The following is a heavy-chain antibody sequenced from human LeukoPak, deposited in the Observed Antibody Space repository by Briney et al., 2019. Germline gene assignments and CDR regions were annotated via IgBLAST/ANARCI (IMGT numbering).Heavy chain of an antibody. CDR3: ARPYYYDSRIDP. J-gene: IGHJ5*02. Sequence: KTSETLSLTCTVSGVSISSGDYYWCWIRQPPGKGLEWIGYMYSSGSTYYNPSLKSRATISVDTSKNQFSLKLSSVTAADTAVYYCARPYYYDSRIDPWGQGTLVTVSS. CDR1: GVSISSGDYY. D-gene: IGHD3-22*01. CDR2: MYSSGST. V-gene: IGHV4-30-4*01.